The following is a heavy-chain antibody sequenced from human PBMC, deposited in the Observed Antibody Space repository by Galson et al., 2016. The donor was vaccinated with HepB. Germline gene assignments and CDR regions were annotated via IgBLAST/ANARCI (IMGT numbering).Heavy chain of an antibody. J-gene: IGHJ2*01. Sequence: TLSLTCTVSGGSISSGDHYWSWIRQHPAKGLEWIGYIYYNGGRYYNPSLKSRLTISMETSENQFSLELTSVTAADAAVYFCVSTRWTSRPDWWYFDLWGRGTLVTVSS. D-gene: IGHD3/OR15-3a*01. V-gene: IGHV4-31*03. CDR3: VSTRWTSRPDWWYFDL. CDR2: IYYNGGR. CDR1: GGSISSGDHY.